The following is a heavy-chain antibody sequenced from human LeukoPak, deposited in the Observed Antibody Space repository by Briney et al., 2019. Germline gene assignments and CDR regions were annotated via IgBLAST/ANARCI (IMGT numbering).Heavy chain of an antibody. J-gene: IGHJ4*02. Sequence: GESLKISCKGSGYSFTNYYITWVRQMPGKGLEWMRWIDPSDSYTKYSPPFQGHVTISADKSISTAYLQWSSLKTSETAMYYCARRYCSNGACYNFDHWGQGTLVTVSS. CDR2: IDPSDSYT. CDR3: ARRYCSNGACYNFDH. D-gene: IGHD2-8*01. CDR1: GYSFTNYY. V-gene: IGHV5-10-1*01.